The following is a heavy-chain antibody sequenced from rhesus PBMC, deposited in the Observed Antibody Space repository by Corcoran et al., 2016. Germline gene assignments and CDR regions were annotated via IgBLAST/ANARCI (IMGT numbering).Heavy chain of an antibody. J-gene: IGHJ4*01. D-gene: IGHD6-13*01. CDR3: AKEFPGHGSWLDY. V-gene: IGHV3S5*01. Sequence: EVQLVETGGGLVQPGGSLRLSCAASGFTFSSDGMSWVRQVPGKGLGWGSGISYTGGSTYYADSVKGRFTISRDNSKNTLSLQMNSLRAEDTAVYYCAKEFPGHGSWLDYWGQGVLVTVSS. CDR2: ISYTGGST. CDR1: GFTFSSDG.